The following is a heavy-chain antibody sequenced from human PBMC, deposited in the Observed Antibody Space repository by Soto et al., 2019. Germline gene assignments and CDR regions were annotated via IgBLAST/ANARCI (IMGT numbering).Heavy chain of an antibody. CDR2: ISYDGSNK. CDR3: AKAQQRYIVATIWTHVDY. V-gene: IGHV3-30*18. Sequence: GGSLRLSCAASVFTFSSYGMHWCRQAPGKGLEWVAVISYDGSNKYYADSVKGRFTISRDNSKNTLYLQMNSLRAEDTAVYYCAKAQQRYIVATIWTHVDYWGQGTLVTVSS. J-gene: IGHJ4*02. CDR1: VFTFSSYG. D-gene: IGHD5-12*01.